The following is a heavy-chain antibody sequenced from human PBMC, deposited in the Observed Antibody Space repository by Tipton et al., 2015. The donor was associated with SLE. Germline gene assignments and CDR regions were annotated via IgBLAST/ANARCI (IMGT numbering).Heavy chain of an antibody. CDR2: IWYDGSNK. J-gene: IGHJ4*02. CDR1: GFTFSSYG. D-gene: IGHD3-22*01. CDR3: AKDPRRNDSSGY. V-gene: IGHV3-33*06. Sequence: RSLRLSCAASGFTFSSYGMHWVRQAPGKGLEWVAVIWYDGSNKYYADSVKGRFTISRDNSKNTLYLQMNSLRAEDTAVYYCAKDPRRNDSSGYWGQGTLVTVSS.